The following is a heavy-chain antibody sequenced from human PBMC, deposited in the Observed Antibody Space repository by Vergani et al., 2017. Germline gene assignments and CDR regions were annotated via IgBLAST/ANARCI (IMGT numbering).Heavy chain of an antibody. CDR2: IDHTGRP. Sequence: QVQLQQWGGGLLKPSETLSLTCVVNGGSFTSYHWTWIRQSPGEGLERVVDIDHTGRPDYNPSLKSRLTMSVDKSRNQFSLTLNSVTATDTAIYFCARVNTETNGHLYYYYYMDVWGQGTAVTV. V-gene: IGHV4-34*01. CDR3: ARVNTETNGHLYYYYYMDV. D-gene: IGHD4-11*01. J-gene: IGHJ6*03. CDR1: GGSFTSYH.